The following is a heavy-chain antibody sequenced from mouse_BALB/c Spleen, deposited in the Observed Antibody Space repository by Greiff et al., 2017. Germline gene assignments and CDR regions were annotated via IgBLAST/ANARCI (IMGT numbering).Heavy chain of an antibody. CDR3: TRRDYGLGYAMDD. J-gene: IGHJ4*01. V-gene: IGHV1-69*02. Sequence: VQLQQPGAELVRPGASVKLSCKASGYTFTSYWINWVKQRPGQGLEWIGNIYPSDSYTNYNQKFKDKATLTVDKSSSTAYMQLSSPTSEDSAVYYCTRRDYGLGYAMDDWGQGTSVTVSS. CDR2: IYPSDSYT. CDR1: GYTFTSYW. D-gene: IGHD1-2*01.